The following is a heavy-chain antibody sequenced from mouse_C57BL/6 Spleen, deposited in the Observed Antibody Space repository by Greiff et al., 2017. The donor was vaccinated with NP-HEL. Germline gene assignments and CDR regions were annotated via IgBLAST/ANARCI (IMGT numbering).Heavy chain of an antibody. J-gene: IGHJ2*01. V-gene: IGHV14-3*01. D-gene: IGHD2-5*01. CDR3: ASDYSNQYYFDY. CDR2: IDPANGNT. Sequence: EVKLMESVAELVRPGASVKLSCTASGFNIKNTYMHWVKQRPEQGLEWIGRIDPANGNTKYAAKFKGKATITADTSSNTAYLQLSSLTSEDTAIYYCASDYSNQYYFDYWGQGTTLTVSS. CDR1: GFNIKNTY.